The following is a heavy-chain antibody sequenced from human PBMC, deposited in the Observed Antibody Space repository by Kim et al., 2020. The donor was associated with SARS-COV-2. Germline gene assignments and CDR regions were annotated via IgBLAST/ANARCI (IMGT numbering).Heavy chain of an antibody. CDR3: ARVDSSGYSYYFDY. CDR1: GGSISSSNYY. CDR2: FYYSGST. J-gene: IGHJ4*02. Sequence: SETLSLTCTVSGGSISSSNYYWGWIRQPPGKGLEWIGSFYYSGSTYYNPSLKSRVTISLDTSKNQFSLKLSSVTAADTAVYYCARVDSSGYSYYFDYWGQGTLVTVSS. D-gene: IGHD3-22*01. V-gene: IGHV4-39*07.